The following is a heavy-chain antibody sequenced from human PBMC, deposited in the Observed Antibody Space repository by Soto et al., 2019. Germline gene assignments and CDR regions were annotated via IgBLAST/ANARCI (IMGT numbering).Heavy chain of an antibody. V-gene: IGHV4-61*01. CDR2: IYYSGST. CDR3: ARDRGSEIVN. Sequence: SETLSLTCTVSGGSVSGGSYYWSWIRQPPGKGLEWIGYIYYSGSTDYNPSLKSRLTISVDTSKNQFSLKLSSVTAADTAVYYCARDRGSEIVNWRQGTLVTVSS. J-gene: IGHJ4*02. D-gene: IGHD1-26*01. CDR1: GGSVSGGSYY.